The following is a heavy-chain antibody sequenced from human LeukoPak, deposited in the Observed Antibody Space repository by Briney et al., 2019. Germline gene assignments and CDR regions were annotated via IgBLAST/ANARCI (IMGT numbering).Heavy chain of an antibody. D-gene: IGHD5-12*01. CDR2: IYYSGST. CDR1: GGSISSYY. Sequence: SETLSLTCTVSGGSISSYYWSWIRQPPGKGLEWIGYIYYSGSTNYNPSLKSRVTISVDTSKNQLSLKLSSVTAADTAVYYCARHGRYSGYDYGYFDYWGQGTLVTVSS. V-gene: IGHV4-59*08. J-gene: IGHJ4*02. CDR3: ARHGRYSGYDYGYFDY.